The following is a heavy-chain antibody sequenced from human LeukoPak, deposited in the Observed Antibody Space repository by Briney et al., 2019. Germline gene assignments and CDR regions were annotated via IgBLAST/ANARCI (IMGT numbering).Heavy chain of an antibody. J-gene: IGHJ4*02. Sequence: SETLSLTCTVSGGSISSYYWSWIRQPPGKGLEWIGYIYYSGSTNYNPSLKSRVTISVDTSKNQFSLKLSSVTAADTAVYYCARSWGETYYYDRSGYYYFDYWGQGTLVTVSS. D-gene: IGHD3-22*01. V-gene: IGHV4-59*01. CDR2: IYYSGST. CDR1: GGSISSYY. CDR3: ARSWGETYYYDRSGYYYFDY.